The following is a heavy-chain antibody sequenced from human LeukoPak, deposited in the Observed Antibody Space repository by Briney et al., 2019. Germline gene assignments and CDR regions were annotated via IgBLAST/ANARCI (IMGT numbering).Heavy chain of an antibody. CDR3: AELGITMIGGV. CDR2: ISDTGNT. CDR1: GFTLSSYA. V-gene: IGHV3-23*01. D-gene: IGHD3-10*02. J-gene: IGHJ6*04. Sequence: GGSLRLSCAASGFTLSSYAMSWVRQAPGKGLEWVSAISDTGNTYHADSVKGRFTISRDSSKNTLFLQMNRLRPEDTAVYYCAELGITMIGGVWGKGTTVTISS.